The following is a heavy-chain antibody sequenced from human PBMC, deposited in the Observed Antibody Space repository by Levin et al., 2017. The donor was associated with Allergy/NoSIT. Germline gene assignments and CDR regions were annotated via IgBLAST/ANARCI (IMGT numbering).Heavy chain of an antibody. D-gene: IGHD5-18*01. CDR2: ITWNSDNI. Sequence: GGSLRLSCAASGFTFDAYAMHWVRQAPGKGLEWVSGITWNSDNIGYADSVRGRFTISRDNAKNSLYLQMNSLRADDTALYYCAKVVRGYGAFDIWGQGTMVTVSS. J-gene: IGHJ3*02. V-gene: IGHV3-9*01. CDR1: GFTFDAYA. CDR3: AKVVRGYGAFDI.